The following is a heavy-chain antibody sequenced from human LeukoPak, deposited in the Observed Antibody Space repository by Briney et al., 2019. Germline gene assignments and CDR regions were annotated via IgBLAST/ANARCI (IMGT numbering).Heavy chain of an antibody. V-gene: IGHV3-30-3*01. J-gene: IGHJ4*02. CDR2: ISYDGSNK. CDR3: ARDHERYFDY. CDR1: GFTFSSHA. Sequence: GGSLRLSCAASGFTFSSHAMHWVRQAPGKGLEWVAVISYDGSNKYYADSVKGRFTISRDNSKNTLYLQMNSLRAEDTAVYYCARDHERYFDYWGQGTLVTVSS.